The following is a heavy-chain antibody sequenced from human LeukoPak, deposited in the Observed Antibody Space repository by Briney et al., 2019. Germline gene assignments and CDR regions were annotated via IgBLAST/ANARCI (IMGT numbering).Heavy chain of an antibody. CDR2: INHSGST. V-gene: IGHV4-39*07. CDR3: ARVDRRGYPACYFDC. D-gene: IGHD3-22*01. Sequence: SETLSVTCTVSGGSISNSSKYWGWIRQPPGKGLEWIGEINHSGSTNYNPSLKSRVAISVDTSKNQFSLKLSSVTAADTAVYYCARVDRRGYPACYFDCWGQGTLVTVSS. J-gene: IGHJ4*02. CDR1: GGSISNSSKY.